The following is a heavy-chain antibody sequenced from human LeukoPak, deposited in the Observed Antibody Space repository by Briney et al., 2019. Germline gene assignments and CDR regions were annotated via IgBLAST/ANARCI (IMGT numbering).Heavy chain of an antibody. CDR2: FYYSGST. CDR1: GGSISSSSYY. CDR3: ARGQRGAMIRYYFDY. D-gene: IGHD3-10*01. Sequence: SETLSLTCTVSGGSISSSSYYWGWIRQPPGKGLEWIGSFYYSGSTYYNPSLKSRVTISVDTSKNQFSLRLTSVTAADTAVYFCARGQRGAMIRYYFDYWGQGTLVTVSS. V-gene: IGHV4-39*07. J-gene: IGHJ4*02.